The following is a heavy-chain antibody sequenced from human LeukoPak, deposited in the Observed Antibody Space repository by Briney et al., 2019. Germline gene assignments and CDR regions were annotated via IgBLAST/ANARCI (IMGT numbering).Heavy chain of an antibody. CDR2: ISGSSGYT. CDR1: GFTFNDYY. D-gene: IGHD2-15*01. V-gene: IGHV3-11*03. J-gene: IGHJ4*02. Sequence: PGGSLRLSCAASGFTFNDYYMSWIRQAPGKGLEWVSYISGSSGYTEYADSVKGRFTISRDNAKNSLYLQMNSLRAEDTALYYCARCGVSCCWLEYWGQGTLVTVSS. CDR3: ARCGVSCCWLEY.